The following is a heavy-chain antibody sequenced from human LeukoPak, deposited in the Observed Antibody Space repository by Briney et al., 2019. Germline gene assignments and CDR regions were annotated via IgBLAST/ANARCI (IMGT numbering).Heavy chain of an antibody. D-gene: IGHD2-2*01. Sequence: TGGSLRLSCAASGFTFSSYSMNWVRQAPGKGLEWVSYISSSSSTIYYADSVKGRFTISRDNAKNSLYLQMNSLGAEDTAVYYCARDYCRSTTCRFDYWGQGTLVTASS. V-gene: IGHV3-48*04. CDR1: GFTFSSYS. J-gene: IGHJ4*02. CDR3: ARDYCRSTTCRFDY. CDR2: ISSSSSTI.